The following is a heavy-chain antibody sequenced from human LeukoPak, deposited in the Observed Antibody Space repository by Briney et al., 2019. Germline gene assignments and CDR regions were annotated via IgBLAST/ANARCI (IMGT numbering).Heavy chain of an antibody. J-gene: IGHJ4*01. CDR3: AKGGANGYDSPFDF. D-gene: IGHD5-12*01. CDR1: GFTFSSYG. CDR2: ISGSGDKI. Sequence: PGGSLRLSCAASGFTFSSYGMNWVRQAPGEGLEWVSGISGSGDKIYYVDSVKGRFTISRDNSKSTLHLQMNSLRVEDTAVYFCAKGGANGYDSPFDFWGHGALGSVSS. V-gene: IGHV3-23*01.